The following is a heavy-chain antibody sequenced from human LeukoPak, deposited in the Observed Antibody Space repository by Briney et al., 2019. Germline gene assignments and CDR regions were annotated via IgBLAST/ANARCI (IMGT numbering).Heavy chain of an antibody. J-gene: IGHJ4*02. D-gene: IGHD3-9*01. CDR3: VRDRESRSAWLLDS. CDR2: IWHDGTKQ. CDR1: GFTFRNYG. Sequence: GGSLRLSCAASGFTFRNYGMHWVRRAPGKGLEWVAVIWHDGTKQYYADSVKGRFTISRDNAKNSLYLHMNSLRAEDTAVYYCVRDRESRSAWLLDSWGQGTLVTVSS. V-gene: IGHV3-33*01.